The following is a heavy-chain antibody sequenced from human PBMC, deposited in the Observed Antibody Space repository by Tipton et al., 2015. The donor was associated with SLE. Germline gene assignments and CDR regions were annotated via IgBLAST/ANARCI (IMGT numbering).Heavy chain of an antibody. V-gene: IGHV4-59*11. D-gene: IGHD6-13*01. Sequence: TLSLTCTVSGGSFSSHYWSWFRQPPRKGLEWIGYIYYSGSTNYNPSLKSRVTISVDTSKHQFSLKLSSVTAADTAVYYCARSAGYGSSWAHFDYWGQGTLVTVSS. CDR2: IYYSGST. CDR1: GGSFSSHY. J-gene: IGHJ4*02. CDR3: ARSAGYGSSWAHFDY.